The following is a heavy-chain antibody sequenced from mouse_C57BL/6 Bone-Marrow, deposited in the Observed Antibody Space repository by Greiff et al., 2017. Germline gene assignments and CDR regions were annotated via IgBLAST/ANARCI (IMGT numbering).Heavy chain of an antibody. J-gene: IGHJ1*03. V-gene: IGHV5-15*01. CDR2: ISNLAYSI. CDR1: GFTFSDYG. CDR3: ARTYFDV. Sequence: DVHLEESGGGLVQPGGSLKLSCAASGFTFSDYGMSWVRQAPRKGPEWVAFISNLAYSIYYADTVTGRFTISRENAKNTLYLEMSSLRSEDAAMYYCARTYFDVWGTGTTVTVSS.